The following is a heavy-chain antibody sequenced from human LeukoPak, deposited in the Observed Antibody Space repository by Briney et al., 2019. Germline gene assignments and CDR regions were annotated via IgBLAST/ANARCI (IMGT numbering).Heavy chain of an antibody. D-gene: IGHD3-22*01. J-gene: IGHJ4*02. V-gene: IGHV3-23*01. CDR2: ISGSGGST. Sequence: GGSLRLSCAASGFTFSSYAMSWVRQAPGKGLEWVSAISGSGGSTYYADSVKGRFTISRDNSKNTLYLQMNSLRAEDTAVYYCAKDASLYYYDSSGYYYYWGRGTLVTVSS. CDR3: AKDASLYYYDSSGYYYY. CDR1: GFTFSSYA.